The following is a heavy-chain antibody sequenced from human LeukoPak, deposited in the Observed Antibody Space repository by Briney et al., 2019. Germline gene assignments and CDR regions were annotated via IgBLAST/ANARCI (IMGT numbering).Heavy chain of an antibody. D-gene: IGHD4-17*01. CDR1: GFTFSDYY. J-gene: IGHJ4*02. CDR2: ISSSGSTI. Sequence: GGSLRLSCADSGFTFSDYYMSWIRQAPGKGLEWVSYISSSGSTIYYADSVKGRFTISRDNAKNSLYLQMNSLRAEDTAVYYCARDMFTVTTGIDYWGQGTLVTVSS. CDR3: ARDMFTVTTGIDY. V-gene: IGHV3-11*01.